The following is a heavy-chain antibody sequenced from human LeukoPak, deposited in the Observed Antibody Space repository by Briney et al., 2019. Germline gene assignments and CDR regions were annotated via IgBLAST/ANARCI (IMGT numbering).Heavy chain of an antibody. CDR1: GGSISSYY. D-gene: IGHD6-13*01. V-gene: IGHV4-59*08. CDR2: IFYSGSP. J-gene: IGHJ4*02. CDR3: ARVGHLAAAGTYDY. Sequence: SSETLSLTCTVSGGSISSYYWSWMREPPGRGLEWMGNIFYSGSPNYNPSLKSRVTISFDTSKNQCTLKLSSVTAANTAVYYGARVGHLAAAGTYDYWGQGTLVTVSS.